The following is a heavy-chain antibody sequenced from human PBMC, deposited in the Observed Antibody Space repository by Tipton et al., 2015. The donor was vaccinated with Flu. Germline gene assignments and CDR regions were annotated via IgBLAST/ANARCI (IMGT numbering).Heavy chain of an antibody. D-gene: IGHD6-19*01. J-gene: IGHJ4*02. CDR1: GFTVSSNY. CDR3: VRGGGPVAAIDY. CDR2: IYRGGST. Sequence: SLRLSCAASGFTVSSNYVMWVRQAPGKGLEWVSVIYRGGSTYFADSVKGRFTISRDNGKNSLFLQMSSLRVEDTAFYHCVRGGGPVAAIDYWGQGTLVTVSS. V-gene: IGHV3-53*01.